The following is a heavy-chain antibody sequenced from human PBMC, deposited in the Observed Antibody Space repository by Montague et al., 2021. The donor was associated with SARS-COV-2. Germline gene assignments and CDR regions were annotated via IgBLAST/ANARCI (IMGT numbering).Heavy chain of an antibody. D-gene: IGHD1-26*01. Sequence: SLRLSCAASGFTFSSYAMHWVRQAPGKGLEWVAVISYDGSNKYYVDSVKGRFTISRDNSKNTLYLQMNSLRAEDTAVYYCARDIGAIFDYWGQGTLATVSS. CDR1: GFTFSSYA. CDR3: ARDIGAIFDY. V-gene: IGHV3-30*04. J-gene: IGHJ4*02. CDR2: ISYDGSNK.